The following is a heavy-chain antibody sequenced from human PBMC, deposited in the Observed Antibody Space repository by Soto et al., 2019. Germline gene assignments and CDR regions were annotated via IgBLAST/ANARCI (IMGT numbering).Heavy chain of an antibody. J-gene: IGHJ5*02. D-gene: IGHD2-15*01. CDR1: GGSISSYY. CDR2: IYYSGST. CDR3: ARGIYSRDWFDP. Sequence: SETLSLTCTVSGGSISSYYWSWIRQPPGKGLEWIGYIYYSGSTNYNPSLKSRVTISVDTSKNQFSLKLSSVTAADTAVYYCARGIYSRDWFDPWRQRTLVTVSS. V-gene: IGHV4-59*01.